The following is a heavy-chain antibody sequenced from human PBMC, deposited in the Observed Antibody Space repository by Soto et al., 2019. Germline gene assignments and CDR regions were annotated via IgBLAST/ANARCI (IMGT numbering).Heavy chain of an antibody. Sequence: QVQLVQSGAEVKKPGSSVKVSCKAPGGTFSTYAISWVRQAPGQGLEWMGGVIPIFGTPKYAQKFQGSVTIPADESTSTGYMELRSLRSEDTAVYYCARSQGGSSSLDIYYYYYYGMDVWGQGTTVTVSS. CDR2: VIPIFGTP. CDR3: ARSQGGSSSLDIYYYYYYGMDV. D-gene: IGHD2-15*01. J-gene: IGHJ6*02. V-gene: IGHV1-69*01. CDR1: GGTFSTYA.